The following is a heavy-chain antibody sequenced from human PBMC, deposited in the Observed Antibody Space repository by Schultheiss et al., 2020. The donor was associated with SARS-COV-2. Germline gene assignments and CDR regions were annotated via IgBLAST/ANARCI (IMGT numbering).Heavy chain of an antibody. D-gene: IGHD3-22*01. CDR2: IYYSGST. V-gene: IGHV4-34*09. CDR3: ARDAYDSSGYYRAYGMDV. J-gene: IGHJ6*02. Sequence: SQTLSLTCAVYGGSFSGYYWSWIRQPPGKGLEWIGYIYYSGSTYYNPSLKSRVTISVDTSKNQFSLKLSSVTAADTAVYYCARDAYDSSGYYRAYGMDVWGQGTTVTVSS. CDR1: GGSFSGYY.